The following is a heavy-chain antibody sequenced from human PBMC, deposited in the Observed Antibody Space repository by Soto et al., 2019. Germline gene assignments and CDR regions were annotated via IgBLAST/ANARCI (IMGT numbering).Heavy chain of an antibody. CDR3: ARPAVGRKMDDAFDI. CDR1: GGSISSSSYY. V-gene: IGHV4-39*01. J-gene: IGHJ3*02. D-gene: IGHD1-26*01. CDR2: IYYSGST. Sequence: QLQLQESGPGLVKPSETLSLTCTVSGGSISSSSYYWGWIRQPPGKGLEWIGSIYYSGSTYYNPSLKSRVTISVDTSKNQFSLKLSSVTAADTAVYYCARPAVGRKMDDAFDIWGQGTMVTVSS.